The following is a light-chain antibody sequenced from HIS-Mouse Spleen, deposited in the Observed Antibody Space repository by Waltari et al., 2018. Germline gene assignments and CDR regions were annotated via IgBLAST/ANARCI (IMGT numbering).Light chain of an antibody. Sequence: SYVLTQPPSASVAPGRTARITRGGNSIGSKSVHWYQQKPGQAPVLVVYDDSDRPSGIPERFSGSNSGNTATLTISRVEAGDEADYYCQVWDSSSDHYVFGTGTKVTVL. CDR1: SIGSKS. V-gene: IGLV3-21*02. CDR2: DDS. CDR3: QVWDSSSDHYV. J-gene: IGLJ1*01.